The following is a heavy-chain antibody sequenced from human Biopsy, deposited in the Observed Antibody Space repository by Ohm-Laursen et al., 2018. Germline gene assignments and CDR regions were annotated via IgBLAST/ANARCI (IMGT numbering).Heavy chain of an antibody. CDR2: ISYDGSYK. CDR3: AKQEGVAYGDIDY. V-gene: IGHV3-30*18. Sequence: SLRLSCAASGFTLTDSGMHWVRQAPGKGLEWVALISYDGSYKNYGDSVKGRFTISRDNSKNTLYLQMNSLRPEDTAVYYCAKQEGVAYGDIDYWGQGTLVIVSS. J-gene: IGHJ4*02. D-gene: IGHD3-10*01. CDR1: GFTLTDSG.